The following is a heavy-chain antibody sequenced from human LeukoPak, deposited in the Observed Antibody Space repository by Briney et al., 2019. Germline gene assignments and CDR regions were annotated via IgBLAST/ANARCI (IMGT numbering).Heavy chain of an antibody. D-gene: IGHD6-19*01. V-gene: IGHV3-23*01. CDR2: ISASGDNT. CDR1: GFTFSSYA. CDR3: AQTGGRYSFDY. Sequence: GGSLRLSCAASGFTFSSYAMSWVRQAPGKGLEWVSGISASGDNTYYSDSVKGRFTISRDNSKNTLFVQMNSLRAEDTAVYKCAQTGGRYSFDYWGQGTLVTVSP. J-gene: IGHJ4*02.